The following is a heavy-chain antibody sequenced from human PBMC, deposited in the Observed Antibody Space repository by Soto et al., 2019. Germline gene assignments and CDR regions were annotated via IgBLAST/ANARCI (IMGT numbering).Heavy chain of an antibody. CDR2: ISGSGDNT. J-gene: IGHJ4*02. CDR3: AKDRTPWTGYFDY. Sequence: DVQLLESGGGLLQPGGCLRLSCVASGFTFSNHPMSWVRQAPGQGLEWGSAISGSGDNTYYADSVKGRFTIFRDNSKNTLYLQMNSRRAEDTAVYYCAKDRTPWTGYFDYWGQGTLVTVSS. V-gene: IGHV3-23*01. D-gene: IGHD1-1*01. CDR1: GFTFSNHP.